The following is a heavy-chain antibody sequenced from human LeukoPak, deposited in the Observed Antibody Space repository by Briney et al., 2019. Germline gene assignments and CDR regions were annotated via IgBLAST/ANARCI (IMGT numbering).Heavy chain of an antibody. CDR2: ISGGGGST. V-gene: IGHV3-23*01. D-gene: IGHD2-15*01. Sequence: GGSLRLSCAASGFTFSSYAMSWVRQAPGKGLEWVSAISGGGGSTYYADSVKGRFTISRDNSKNTLYLQMNSLRAEDAAVYYCAREIVVVVAATRYYYYGMDVWGQGTTVTVSS. CDR3: AREIVVVVAATRYYYYGMDV. J-gene: IGHJ6*02. CDR1: GFTFSSYA.